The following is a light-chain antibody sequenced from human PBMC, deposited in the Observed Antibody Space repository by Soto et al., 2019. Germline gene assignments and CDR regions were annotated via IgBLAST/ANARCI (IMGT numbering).Light chain of an antibody. CDR3: QSFDSSLSAFV. J-gene: IGLJ1*01. CDR1: SSNLGAGFD. Sequence: VLTQPPSVSGAPGQGVTISCTGNSSNLGAGFDVHWYQQLPGTAPKVVMFANDNRPSGVPDRFSGSKSGTSAALAITGLQAEDEADYYCQSFDSSLSAFVFGPGTKVT. CDR2: AND. V-gene: IGLV1-40*01.